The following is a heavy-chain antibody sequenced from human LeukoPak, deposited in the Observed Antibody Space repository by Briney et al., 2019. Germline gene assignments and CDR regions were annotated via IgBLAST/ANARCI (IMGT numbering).Heavy chain of an antibody. CDR1: GYIFTGYY. V-gene: IGHV1-2*02. Sequence: GASVKVSCKASGYIFTGYYLHWVRQAPGQGLEWLGWIDPNSGDTDFAQNFQGRVTLTSDTSIPTAYMELRSLRSDGTAVYYCAKNDGDYDDSWGQGSLVIVPS. J-gene: IGHJ4*02. CDR2: IDPNSGDT. D-gene: IGHD4-17*01. CDR3: AKNDGDYDDS.